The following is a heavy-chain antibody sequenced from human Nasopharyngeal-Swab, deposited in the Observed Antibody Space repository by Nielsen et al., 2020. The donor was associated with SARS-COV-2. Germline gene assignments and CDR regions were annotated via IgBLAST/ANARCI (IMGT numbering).Heavy chain of an antibody. Sequence: GESLEISCSASGFTFTNYWMTWVRQAPGKGLEWVANINQDGSEILYLDSVKGRFTISRDNAKNSLHLQMNSLRPDDTAVYYCARPIHTTRPYWFDPWGQGALVTVSS. J-gene: IGHJ5*02. D-gene: IGHD1-14*01. CDR3: ARPIHTTRPYWFDP. CDR2: INQDGSEI. V-gene: IGHV3-7*03. CDR1: GFTFTNYW.